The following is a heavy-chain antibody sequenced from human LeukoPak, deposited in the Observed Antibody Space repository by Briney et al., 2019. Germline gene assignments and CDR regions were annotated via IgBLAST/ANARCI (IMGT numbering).Heavy chain of an antibody. D-gene: IGHD3-10*01. J-gene: IGHJ4*02. CDR1: GCTFSSYW. V-gene: IGHV3-74*01. CDR3: SSPLPSVRDPLDY. Sequence: PGGSLRLSCAASGCTFSSYWMHWVRQAPGKGLVWVSRIYSDGSTTSYADSVKGRFTISRDNAKNTLYLQMNSLRAEDTAVYFCSSPLPSVRDPLDYWGQGTLVTVSS. CDR2: IYSDGSTT.